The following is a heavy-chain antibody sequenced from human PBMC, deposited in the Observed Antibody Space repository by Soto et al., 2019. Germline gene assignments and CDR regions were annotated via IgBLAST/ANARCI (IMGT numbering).Heavy chain of an antibody. D-gene: IGHD1-1*01. J-gene: IGHJ4*02. CDR3: ERDLSPLTATY. CDR2: INGDGSST. CDR1: GSTFSSYW. Sequence: GSLRLSCAASGSTFSSYWMHWVRQAPGKGLVWVSRINGDGSSTAYADSVKGRFTISRDNAKNTLYLQMNSLRVDDADVYYCERDLSPLTATYWGQGTLVTVSS. V-gene: IGHV3-74*01.